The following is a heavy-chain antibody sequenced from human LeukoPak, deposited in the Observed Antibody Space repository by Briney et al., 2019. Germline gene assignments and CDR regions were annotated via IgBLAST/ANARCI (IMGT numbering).Heavy chain of an antibody. CDR2: ISSSSSYI. CDR1: GFTFSSYS. CDR3: ARDLKYSTGWYRFDY. V-gene: IGHV3-21*06. J-gene: IGHJ4*02. D-gene: IGHD6-19*01. Sequence: GGSLRLSCAASGFTFSSYSMNWVRQAPGKGLEWVSCISSSSSYIYYADSVKGRFTISRDNAKNSLYLQMNSLRAEDTAVYYCARDLKYSTGWYRFDYWGQGTLVTVSS.